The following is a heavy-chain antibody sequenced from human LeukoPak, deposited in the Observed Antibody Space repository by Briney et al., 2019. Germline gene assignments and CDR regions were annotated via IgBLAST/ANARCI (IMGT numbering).Heavy chain of an antibody. J-gene: IGHJ4*02. CDR3: AKEDSSSSRYYFEY. CDR2: ISAGGGGT. Sequence: GGSLRLSCAASGFAFSNYAMSWVRQAPGMGLEWFSSISAGGGGTYYADSVKGRFTISRDNAKNTLYLQMNSLRAEGTAIYYCAKEDSSSSRYYFEYWGQGALVTVSS. CDR1: GFAFSNYA. V-gene: IGHV3-23*01. D-gene: IGHD6-6*01.